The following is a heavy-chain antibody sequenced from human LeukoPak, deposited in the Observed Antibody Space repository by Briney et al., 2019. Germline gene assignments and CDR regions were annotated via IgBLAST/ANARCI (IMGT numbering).Heavy chain of an antibody. CDR3: ARGDSSSSGTGYYFDY. CDR1: GFTLSTYG. Sequence: GGSLRLSGAASGFTLSTYGMSGVRQAPGKGLEGVSAISGSGGSTYYADSVKGRFTSSRDNSKNTLYLQMNSLRAEDTALYYCARGDSSSSGTGYYFDYWGQGTLVTVSS. V-gene: IGHV3-23*01. J-gene: IGHJ4*02. CDR2: ISGSGGST. D-gene: IGHD6-6*01.